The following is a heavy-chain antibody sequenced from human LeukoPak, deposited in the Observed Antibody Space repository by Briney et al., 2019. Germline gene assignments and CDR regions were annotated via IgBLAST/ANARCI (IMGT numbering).Heavy chain of an antibody. Sequence: GSSVRVSWKASGGTFSSYAISWVRQAPGQGLGWMGGIIAIFGTANYAQKLQGRVTITADESTSTDYMELSSLRSEDTAVYYCARDRPTMVRGVIMKITRYGMDVWGKGTTVTVSS. CDR1: GGTFSSYA. CDR2: IIAIFGTA. D-gene: IGHD3-10*01. J-gene: IGHJ6*04. V-gene: IGHV1-69*01. CDR3: ARDRPTMVRGVIMKITRYGMDV.